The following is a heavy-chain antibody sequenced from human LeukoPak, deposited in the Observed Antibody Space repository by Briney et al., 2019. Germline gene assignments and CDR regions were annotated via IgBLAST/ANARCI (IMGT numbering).Heavy chain of an antibody. Sequence: ASVKVSCKASGYTFTSYGISWVRQAPGQGLEWMGWISAYNGNTNYAQKLQGRVTMTTDTPTSTAYMELRSLRSDDTAVYYCARDRCSGGSCYSAGFDYWGQGTLVTVSS. V-gene: IGHV1-18*01. D-gene: IGHD2-15*01. CDR2: ISAYNGNT. J-gene: IGHJ4*02. CDR3: ARDRCSGGSCYSAGFDY. CDR1: GYTFTSYG.